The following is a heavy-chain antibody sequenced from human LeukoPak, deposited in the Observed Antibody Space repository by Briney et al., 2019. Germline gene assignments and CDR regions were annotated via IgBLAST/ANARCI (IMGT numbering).Heavy chain of an antibody. CDR1: GFIFSSYS. D-gene: IGHD1-26*01. CDR2: ISSTSTYI. V-gene: IGHV3-21*01. Sequence: GWSLRLSCAASGFIFSSYSMNWVRQAPGRGLEWVSSISSTSTYIYYADSLKGRFTISRDNANNSLYLQMNSLRAEDTAVYYCARIDVGATGFDYWGQGTLVTVSS. CDR3: ARIDVGATGFDY. J-gene: IGHJ4*02.